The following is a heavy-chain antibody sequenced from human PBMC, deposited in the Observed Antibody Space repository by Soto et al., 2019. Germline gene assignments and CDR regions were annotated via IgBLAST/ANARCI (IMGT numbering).Heavy chain of an antibody. CDR2: IYPGDSDT. D-gene: IGHD1-26*01. CDR3: ARHNGRELVPFDY. Sequence: PGESLKISCKGSGYSLTIYWIGWVRQMPGKGLEWMGMIYPGDSDTKYSPSFQGQVTMSADKSISTAYLQWSSLKASDTAMYYCARHNGRELVPFDYWGQGTLVTVSS. V-gene: IGHV5-51*01. J-gene: IGHJ4*02. CDR1: GYSLTIYW.